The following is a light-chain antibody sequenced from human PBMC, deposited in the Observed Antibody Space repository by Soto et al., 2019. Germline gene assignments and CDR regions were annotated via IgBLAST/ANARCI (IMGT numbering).Light chain of an antibody. CDR3: QQSYTTPAGT. CDR1: QSIRSY. CDR2: PAG. V-gene: IGKV1-39*01. Sequence: DIQMTQSPTSLSASLGDRVTITCRASQSIRSYVSWYQQKPGKAPKLLINPAGMVQSGVPSRFSGSGSGTDFTLNISSLQPEDFATYYCQQSYTTPAGTFGQGTKVDI. J-gene: IGKJ1*01.